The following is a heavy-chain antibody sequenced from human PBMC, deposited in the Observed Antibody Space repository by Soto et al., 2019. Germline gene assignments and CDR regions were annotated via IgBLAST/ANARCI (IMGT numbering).Heavy chain of an antibody. V-gene: IGHV4-31*03. CDR1: GGSISSGGYY. J-gene: IGHJ6*02. Sequence: QVQLQESGPGLVKPSQTLSLTCTVSGGSISSGGYYWSWIRQHPGKGLEWIGYIYYSGSTYYNPSRKSRGTMSVATCTHQCSLKWSSVTAADTAVYYCARDEAPAAFAGMDGWGQGTTVTVSS. CDR2: IYYSGST. CDR3: ARDEAPAAFAGMDG.